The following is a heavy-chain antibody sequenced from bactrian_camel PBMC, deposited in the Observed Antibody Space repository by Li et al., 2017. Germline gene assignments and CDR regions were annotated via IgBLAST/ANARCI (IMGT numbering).Heavy chain of an antibody. Sequence: VQLVESGGGSVQTGGSLSLSCVASGNTNCMSWVRQAPGKGLEWISSINNRGDNTDYGDSVKGRFTISRDNAKNMLFLQMNSLEPEDTGVYYCAYDRPRGIVENWAEHAIRGQGTQVTVS. D-gene: IGHD2*01. CDR2: INNRGDNT. CDR1: GNTNC. V-gene: IGHV3S40*01. J-gene: IGHJ4*01.